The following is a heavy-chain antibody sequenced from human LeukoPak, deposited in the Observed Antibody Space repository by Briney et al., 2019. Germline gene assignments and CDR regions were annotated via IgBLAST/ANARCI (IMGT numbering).Heavy chain of an antibody. V-gene: IGHV3-48*02. D-gene: IGHD5-24*01. Sequence: GGSLRLSCAASGFTFSSYGMNWVRQAPGKGLAWVSYIDGSSRAIYYADSVKGRFTVSRDNAKNSLFLQMNSLRDEDTAVYFCARKMALWGQGTLVTVSS. CDR2: IDGSSRAI. CDR1: GFTFSSYG. J-gene: IGHJ4*02. CDR3: ARKMAL.